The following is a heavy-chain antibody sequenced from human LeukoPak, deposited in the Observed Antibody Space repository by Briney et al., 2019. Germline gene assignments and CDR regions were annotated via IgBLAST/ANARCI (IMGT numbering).Heavy chain of an antibody. V-gene: IGHV1-2*02. J-gene: IGHJ6*03. CDR1: AYTFIGYY. Sequence: ASVKVSCKASAYTFIGYYMHWVRQAPGQGLEWMGWINPNSGGTNYTQKFQGRVTMTRDTSITTVYMELSRLRSDDTAVYYCARGSWIRAPGTEVFYMDVWGRGTTVTVSS. CDR3: ARGSWIRAPGTEVFYMDV. CDR2: INPNSGGT. D-gene: IGHD1-26*01.